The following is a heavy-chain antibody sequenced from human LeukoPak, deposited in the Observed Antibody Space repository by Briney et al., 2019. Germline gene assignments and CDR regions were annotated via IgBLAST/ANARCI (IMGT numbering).Heavy chain of an antibody. CDR1: GFTFSSYA. CDR2: ISGSGGST. CDR3: ARGPANSRYYFDY. J-gene: IGHJ4*02. Sequence: GGSLRLSCAASGFTFSSYAMSWVRQAPGKGLEWVSAISGSGGSTYYADSVKGRFTISRGNSKNTLYLQMNSLRAEDTAVYYCARGPANSRYYFDYWGQGTLVTVSS. D-gene: IGHD2-2*01. V-gene: IGHV3-23*01.